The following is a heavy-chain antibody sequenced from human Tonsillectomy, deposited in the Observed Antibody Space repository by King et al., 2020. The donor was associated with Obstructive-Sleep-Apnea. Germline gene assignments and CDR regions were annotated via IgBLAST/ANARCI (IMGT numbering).Heavy chain of an antibody. Sequence: VQLVESGGGVVQPGRSLRLSCDASGFSFRDSVMHWVRRAPGKGLDWVSAISHDGISKYFSDSVKYRFTISRDNSKNTLYLQMNSLRPEDAGVYYCVRESYSSGYCGVFDIWGQGTMVTVSS. D-gene: IGHD3-22*01. V-gene: IGHV3-30*04. CDR3: VRESYSSGYCGVFDI. CDR2: ISHDGISK. J-gene: IGHJ3*02. CDR1: GFSFRDSV.